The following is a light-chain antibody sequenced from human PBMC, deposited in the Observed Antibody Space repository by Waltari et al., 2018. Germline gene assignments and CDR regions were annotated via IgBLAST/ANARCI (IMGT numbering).Light chain of an antibody. CDR2: WAS. V-gene: IGKV4-1*01. Sequence: DIVMTQSPASLAVSLGERATINCKSSLTVLHNSNNKNYLAWYQQKPGQPPKLLFYWASARESGVPDRFSGRGSGTDFTLTISSLQAEDVAVYYCQQYFSTPFTFGQGTQVEIK. J-gene: IGKJ1*01. CDR3: QQYFSTPFT. CDR1: LTVLHNSNNKNY.